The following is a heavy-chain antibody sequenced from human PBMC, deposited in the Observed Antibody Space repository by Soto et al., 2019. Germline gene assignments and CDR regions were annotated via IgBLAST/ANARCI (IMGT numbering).Heavy chain of an antibody. V-gene: IGHV4-59*01. CDR3: ARDRSRDYGSGYYFYGMEV. D-gene: IGHD3-10*01. CDR2: IYYSGST. Sequence: SETLSLTCTVSGCSIHNYFWSWIRQPPGKGLEWIAYIYYSGSTNYNPSLKSRVTISVDTSKNQFSLKLSSVTAADTAVYYCARDRSRDYGSGYYFYGMEVWGQGTTVTVSS. J-gene: IGHJ6*02. CDR1: GCSIHNYF.